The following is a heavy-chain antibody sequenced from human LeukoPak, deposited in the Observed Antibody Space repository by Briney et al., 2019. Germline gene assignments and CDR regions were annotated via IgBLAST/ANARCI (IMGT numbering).Heavy chain of an antibody. CDR1: GGSINSHY. V-gene: IGHV4-59*08. CDR3: ARARWELLNSYYYYYMDV. CDR2: IHYTGTT. J-gene: IGHJ6*03. D-gene: IGHD2-15*01. Sequence: PSETLSLTCIVSGGSINSHYWSWIRQPPGKGLEWIGDIHYTGTTKYNPSVKSRVTISIDTSKNQFSLELSSVTATDTAVYYCARARWELLNSYYYYYMDVWGKGTTVTVSS.